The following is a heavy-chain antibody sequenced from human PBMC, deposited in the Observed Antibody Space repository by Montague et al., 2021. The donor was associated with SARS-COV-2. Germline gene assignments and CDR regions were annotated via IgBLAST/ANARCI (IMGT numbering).Heavy chain of an antibody. Sequence: SETLSLTCTVSGGSISSSSYYWGWIRQPPGKGLEWIGSIYYSGSTYYNPPLKSRVTMSVDTSKNQFSLKLSSVTAADTAVYYCARVGRQQLVRLSGMDVWGQGTTVTVSS. CDR1: GGSISSSSYY. CDR2: IYYSGST. CDR3: ARVGRQQLVRLSGMDV. V-gene: IGHV4-39*07. J-gene: IGHJ6*02. D-gene: IGHD6-13*01.